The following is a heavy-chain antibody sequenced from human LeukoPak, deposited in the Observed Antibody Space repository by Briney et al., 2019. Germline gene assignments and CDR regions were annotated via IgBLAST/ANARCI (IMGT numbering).Heavy chain of an antibody. CDR3: AHYGSGGLHFDY. V-gene: IGHV4-38-2*02. D-gene: IGHD3-10*01. Sequence: SETLSLTCTVSGYSISSGYYWGWIRQPPGKGLEWIGSIYHSGSTYYNPSLKSRVAISVDTSKNQFSLKLSSVTAADTAVYYCAHYGSGGLHFDYWGQGALVTVSS. CDR1: GYSISSGYY. J-gene: IGHJ4*02. CDR2: IYHSGST.